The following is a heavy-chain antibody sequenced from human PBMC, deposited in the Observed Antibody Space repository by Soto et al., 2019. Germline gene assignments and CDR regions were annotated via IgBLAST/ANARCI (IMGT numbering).Heavy chain of an antibody. D-gene: IGHD2-21*02. Sequence: GGSLRLSCAASGFTFSSYWMSWVRQAPGKGLEWVANIKQDGSEKYYVDSVKGRFTISRDNAKNSLYLQMNSLRAEDTAVYYCARDGCGGDCYTRPDDAFDIWGQGTMVTVSS. V-gene: IGHV3-7*01. CDR2: IKQDGSEK. CDR1: GFTFSSYW. J-gene: IGHJ3*02. CDR3: ARDGCGGDCYTRPDDAFDI.